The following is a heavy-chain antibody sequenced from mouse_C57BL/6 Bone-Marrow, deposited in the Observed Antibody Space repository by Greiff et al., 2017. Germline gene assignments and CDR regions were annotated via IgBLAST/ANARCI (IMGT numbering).Heavy chain of an antibody. D-gene: IGHD1-1*01. J-gene: IGHJ1*03. CDR3: ARDGPFITTVEWYFDV. CDR1: GYTFTSYW. V-gene: IGHV1-55*01. Sequence: QVQLKQPGAELVKPGASVKMSCKASGYTFTSYWITWVKQRPGQGLEWIGDIYPGSGSTNYNEKFKSKATLTVDTSSSTAYMQLSSLTSEDSAVYYCARDGPFITTVEWYFDVWGTGTTVTVSS. CDR2: IYPGSGST.